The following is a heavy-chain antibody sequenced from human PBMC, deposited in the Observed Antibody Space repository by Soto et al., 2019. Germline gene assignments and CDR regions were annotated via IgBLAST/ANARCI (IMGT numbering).Heavy chain of an antibody. J-gene: IGHJ4*02. CDR3: ARDQVGASSFDY. CDR2: IIPSPART. V-gene: IGHV1-69*08. CDR1: GGTFSNSP. D-gene: IGHD1-26*01. Sequence: QVQLVQSGAELRKPGSAVKLSCKASGGTFSNSPISWVRQIPGQGPEWMGRIIPSPARTIYSRKFRGRVTLTADKSTQTVYMTLSNLTTEDSGVYYCARDQVGASSFDYWGQGTRVTVSS.